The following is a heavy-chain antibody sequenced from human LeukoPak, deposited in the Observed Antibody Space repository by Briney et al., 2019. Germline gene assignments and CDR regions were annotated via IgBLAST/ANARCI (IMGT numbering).Heavy chain of an antibody. V-gene: IGHV1-2*02. CDR3: ARDYYSGTYAH. CDR2: INPNSGGT. Sequence: ASVKVSCKTSGYIFTDYYIHWVRQARGQGLEWMGWINPNSGGTYFAQKFEARVTLTRDTSISTAYMELSSLTSDDTALYYCARDYYSGTYAHWGQGTLVTVSS. D-gene: IGHD1-26*01. J-gene: IGHJ4*02. CDR1: GYIFTDYY.